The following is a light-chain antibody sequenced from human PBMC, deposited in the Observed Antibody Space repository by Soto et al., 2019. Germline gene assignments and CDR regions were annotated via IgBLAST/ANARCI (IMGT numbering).Light chain of an antibody. Sequence: ERVMTQSPATLSVSPGERATLSCRASQSVGGDLAWYQQKPGQAPRLLIYGASSRAPGIPDRFSGSGSGTEFTLTISSLQSEDSAVYYCQQCSNWLWTFGQGTKVDIK. CDR1: QSVGGD. J-gene: IGKJ1*01. CDR3: QQCSNWLWT. V-gene: IGKV3-15*01. CDR2: GAS.